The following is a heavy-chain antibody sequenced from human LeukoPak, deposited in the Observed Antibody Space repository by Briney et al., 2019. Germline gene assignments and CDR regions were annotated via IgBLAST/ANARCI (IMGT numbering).Heavy chain of an antibody. V-gene: IGHV1-2*02. CDR2: INPNSGGT. Sequence: ASVKVSCKASGYTFTTNYMHWVRQAPGQGLEWMGWINPNSGGTMYVQKFQGRVTMTRDTSISTAYMELNRLRSDDTAVFYCARDFYYDTKGAFHIWGQGTMVTVSS. CDR3: ARDFYYDTKGAFHI. D-gene: IGHD3-22*01. CDR1: GYTFTTNY. J-gene: IGHJ3*02.